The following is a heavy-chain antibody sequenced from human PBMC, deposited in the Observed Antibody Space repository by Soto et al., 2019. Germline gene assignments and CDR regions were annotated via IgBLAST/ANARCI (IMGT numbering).Heavy chain of an antibody. V-gene: IGHV5-51*01. Sequence: PGESLKISCKGSGYSLTSYWIGWVRQMPGKGLEWMGIIYPGDSDTRYSPSFQGQVTISADKSISTAYLQWSSLKASDTAMYYCARLPLGYCSSTSCSRAGMDVWGQGTTVTVSS. J-gene: IGHJ6*02. CDR1: GYSLTSYW. CDR2: IYPGDSDT. CDR3: ARLPLGYCSSTSCSRAGMDV. D-gene: IGHD2-2*01.